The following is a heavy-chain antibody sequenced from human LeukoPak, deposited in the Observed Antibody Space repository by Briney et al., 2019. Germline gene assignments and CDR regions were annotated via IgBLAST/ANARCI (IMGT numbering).Heavy chain of an antibody. D-gene: IGHD3-16*01. CDR3: ARGGGPYYYYMDV. Sequence: GGSLRLSCAASGVTFSSYSMNWVRQAPGKGLEWVAIISYDGSNEYYADCVKGRFTISRDNSKNTLYLQMNSLRAEDTAVYYCARGGGPYYYYMDVWGKGTRVTVSS. CDR2: ISYDGSNE. CDR1: GVTFSSYS. V-gene: IGHV3-30*03. J-gene: IGHJ6*03.